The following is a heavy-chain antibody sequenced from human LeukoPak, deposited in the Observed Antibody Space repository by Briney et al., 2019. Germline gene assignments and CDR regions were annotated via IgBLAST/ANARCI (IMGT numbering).Heavy chain of an antibody. J-gene: IGHJ4*02. CDR3: ARQSTGVLWFGELLGKEYYFDY. V-gene: IGHV4-34*01. CDR2: IYYSGST. Sequence: SETLSLTRAVYGGSFSGYYWSWIRQPPGKGLEWIGSIYYSGSTYYNPSLKSRVTISVDTSKNQFSLKLSSVTAADTAVYYCARQSTGVLWFGELLGKEYYFDYWGQGTLVTVSS. CDR1: GGSFSGYY. D-gene: IGHD3-10*01.